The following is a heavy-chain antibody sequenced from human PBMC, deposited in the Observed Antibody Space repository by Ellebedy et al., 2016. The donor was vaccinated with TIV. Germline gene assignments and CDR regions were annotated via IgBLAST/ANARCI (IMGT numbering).Heavy chain of an antibody. J-gene: IGHJ4*02. D-gene: IGHD2-2*02. CDR3: ARSPYTGYSDLGFDY. CDR1: GFTFSNYW. Sequence: GESLKISCAASGFTFSNYWMSWVRQAPGKGLERVANITQDGSETYYVDSVKCRFTISRDNAKNSLYLQMNSLRADDKAVYYCARSPYTGYSDLGFDYWGQGSLVTVSS. V-gene: IGHV3-7*01. CDR2: ITQDGSET.